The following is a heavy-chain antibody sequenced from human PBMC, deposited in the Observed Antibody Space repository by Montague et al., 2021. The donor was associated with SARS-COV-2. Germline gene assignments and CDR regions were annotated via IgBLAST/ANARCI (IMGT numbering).Heavy chain of an antibody. CDR3: ARDLPLIIMVRGVTFGYYGMDV. D-gene: IGHD3-10*01. J-gene: IGHJ6*02. CDR1: EFTFSSYE. V-gene: IGHV3-48*03. CDR2: ISSSGSTI. Sequence: SLRLSCAASEFTFSSYEMNWVRQAPGKGLEWVSYISSSGSTIYYADSVXGRFTISRDNAKNSLYLQMNSLRAEDTAVYYCARDLPLIIMVRGVTFGYYGMDVWGQGTTVTVSS.